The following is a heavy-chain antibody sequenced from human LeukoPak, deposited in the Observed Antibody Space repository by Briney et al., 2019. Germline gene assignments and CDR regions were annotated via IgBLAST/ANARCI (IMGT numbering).Heavy chain of an antibody. Sequence: PSETLSLTCTVSGGSISTNYWSWIRQPPGKGLEWIGYVNYIGSTNYNPSLRSRVTISVDTSKNQFSLKLSSVTAADTAVYYCARGEGSSSWPFDYWGQGTLVTVSS. D-gene: IGHD6-13*01. CDR3: ARGEGSSSWPFDY. J-gene: IGHJ4*02. CDR2: VNYIGST. CDR1: GGSISTNY. V-gene: IGHV4-59*01.